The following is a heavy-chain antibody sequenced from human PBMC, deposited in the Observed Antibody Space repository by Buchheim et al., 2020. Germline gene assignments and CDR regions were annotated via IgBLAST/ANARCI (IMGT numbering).Heavy chain of an antibody. CDR3: ARAPVAGPYYYGMDV. D-gene: IGHD6-19*01. J-gene: IGHJ6*02. V-gene: IGHV4-59*01. CDR2: IYYSGST. CDR1: GGSISSYY. Sequence: QVQLQESGPGLVKPSETLSLTCTVSGGSISSYYWSWIRQPPGKGLEWIGYIYYSGSTNYNPSLKSRVTISVDTSKNQFSLKLSSVTAADTAVYYCARAPVAGPYYYGMDVWGQGTT.